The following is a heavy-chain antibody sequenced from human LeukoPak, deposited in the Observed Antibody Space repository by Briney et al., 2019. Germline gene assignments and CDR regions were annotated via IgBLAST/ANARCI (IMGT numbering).Heavy chain of an antibody. Sequence: ASETLSLTCTVSGGSISSYYWSWIRQPPGKGLEWIGYIYYSGSTNYNPSLKSRVTISVDTSKNQFSLKLSSVTAADTAVYYCAAYDFWSGYLAPDIWGQGTMVTVSS. CDR3: AAYDFWSGYLAPDI. CDR1: GGSISSYY. CDR2: IYYSGST. V-gene: IGHV4-59*01. J-gene: IGHJ3*02. D-gene: IGHD3-3*01.